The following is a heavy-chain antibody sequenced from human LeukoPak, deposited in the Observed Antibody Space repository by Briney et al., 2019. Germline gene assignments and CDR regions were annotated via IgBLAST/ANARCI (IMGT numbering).Heavy chain of an antibody. J-gene: IGHJ6*04. D-gene: IGHD3-10*02. CDR2: ISSSGSTI. CDR1: GFTFSSYG. V-gene: IGHV3-48*04. CDR3: AELGITMTGGV. Sequence: SGGSLRLSCAASGFTFSSYGMHWVRQAPGKGLEWVSYISSSGSTIYYADSVKGRFTISRDDAKNSLYLQMNSLRAEDTAVYYCAELGITMTGGVWGKGTTVTISS.